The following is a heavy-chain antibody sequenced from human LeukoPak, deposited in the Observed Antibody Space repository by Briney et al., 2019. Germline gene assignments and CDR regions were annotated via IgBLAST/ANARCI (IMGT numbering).Heavy chain of an antibody. V-gene: IGHV4-59*01. CDR2: IFYSGST. D-gene: IGHD6-6*01. CDR1: GVSISSYY. Sequence: PSETLSLTCTVSGVSISSYYWSWIRQSPGKGLEWIGYIFYSGSTNYNPSLKSRVTISVDTSKNQFSLKLSSVTAADTAVYYCARVDPDSSSTLEVFDYWGQGTLVTVSS. CDR3: ARVDPDSSSTLEVFDY. J-gene: IGHJ4*02.